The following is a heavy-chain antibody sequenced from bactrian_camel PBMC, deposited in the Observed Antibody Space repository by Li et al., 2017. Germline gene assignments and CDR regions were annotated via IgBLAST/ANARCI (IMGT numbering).Heavy chain of an antibody. V-gene: IGHV3S44*01. CDR3: AASGGRTYCSRAYYYLAPPPEFGI. D-gene: IGHD2*01. CDR1: AYYTQRENC. Sequence: DVQLVESGGGSVRTGGSLRLSCPDSAYYTQRENCMGWFRRTPGKEHEGVAVRGDDGITRYADSVVGRFTISQDSARNTLYLQMDSLEPEDTALYYCAASGGRTYCSRAYYYLAPPPEFGIRGQGTQVTVS. J-gene: IGHJ4*01. CDR2: VRGDDGIT.